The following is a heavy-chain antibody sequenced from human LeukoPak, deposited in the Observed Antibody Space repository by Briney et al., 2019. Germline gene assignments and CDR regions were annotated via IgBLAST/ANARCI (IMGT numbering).Heavy chain of an antibody. CDR1: GGSISSYY. CDR3: ARDSYFGSGNYYIDY. CDR2: GSTSGST. J-gene: IGHJ4*02. Sequence: SETLSLTCTVSGGSISSYYWSWIRQPPGKGLEWIGRGSTSGSTNYNPSLKSRVTVSVEASKNQFSLKLSSVTAADTAVYYCARDSYFGSGNYYIDYWGQGTLVTVSS. D-gene: IGHD3-10*01. V-gene: IGHV4-4*07.